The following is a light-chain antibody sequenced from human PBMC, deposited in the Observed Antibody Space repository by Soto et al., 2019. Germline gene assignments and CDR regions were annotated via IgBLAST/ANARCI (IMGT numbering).Light chain of an antibody. CDR3: GTWDSSLFVV. V-gene: IGLV1-51*01. J-gene: IGLJ2*01. CDR1: SSNNGNNY. CDR2: DNN. Sequence: QSVLTQPPSVSAAPGQKVTISCSGSSSNNGNNYVSWYQQLPGTAPKLLIYDNNKRPSGIPDRFSGSKSGTSATLGITGLQTGDEADYYCGTWDSSLFVVFGGGTQLTVL.